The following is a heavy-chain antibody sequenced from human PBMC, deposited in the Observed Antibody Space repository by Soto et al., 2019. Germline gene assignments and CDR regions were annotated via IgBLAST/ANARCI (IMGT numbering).Heavy chain of an antibody. CDR1: GFTFSSYG. J-gene: IGHJ6*02. CDR2: ISYDGSNK. CDR3: AKDRAVLRYFDWDGGSQYYYGMDV. D-gene: IGHD3-9*01. Sequence: QVQLVESGGGVVQPGRSLRLSCAASGFTFSSYGMHWVRQAPGKGLEWVAVISYDGSNKYYADSVKGRFTISRDNSKNTLYLQMNSLRAEDTAVYYCAKDRAVLRYFDWDGGSQYYYGMDVWGQGTTVTVSS. V-gene: IGHV3-30*18.